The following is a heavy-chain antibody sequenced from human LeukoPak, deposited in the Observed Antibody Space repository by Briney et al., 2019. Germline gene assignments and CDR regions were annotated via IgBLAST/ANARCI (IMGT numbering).Heavy chain of an antibody. V-gene: IGHV3-23*01. CDR2: ISASGVMT. J-gene: IGHJ4*02. D-gene: IGHD1-26*01. CDR3: AKDRSIGTYYTFDH. CDR1: GFTFTDYA. Sequence: GGSLRLSCAASGFTFTDYAMTWVRQAPGKGLEWVSSISASGVMTYYADSVKGRFTVSRDNSKNSLYLQMNSLTAADTAVYYCAKDRSIGTYYTFDHWGQGTLVTVSS.